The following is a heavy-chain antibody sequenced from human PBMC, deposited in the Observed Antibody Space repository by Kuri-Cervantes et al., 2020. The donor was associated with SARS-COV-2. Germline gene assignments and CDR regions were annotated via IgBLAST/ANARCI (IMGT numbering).Heavy chain of an antibody. Sequence: LSLTCAASGFTFSSYAMSWVRQAPGKGLEWVSAISGSGGSTYYADSVKGRFTISRDNSKNTLYLQMNSLRAEDTAVYYCARAWELYLCFDPWGQGTLATVSS. J-gene: IGHJ5*02. CDR1: GFTFSSYA. CDR3: ARAWELYLCFDP. D-gene: IGHD1-26*01. CDR2: ISGSGGST. V-gene: IGHV3-23*01.